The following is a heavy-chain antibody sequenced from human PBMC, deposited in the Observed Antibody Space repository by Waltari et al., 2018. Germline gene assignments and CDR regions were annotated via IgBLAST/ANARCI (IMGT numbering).Heavy chain of an antibody. D-gene: IGHD2-15*01. CDR1: GGSISSSSYY. J-gene: IGHJ4*02. CDR2: IYYSGST. CDR3: ARHARGGWGVVVYYFDY. Sequence: QLQLQESGPGLVKPSETLSLTCTVSGGSISSSSYYWGWIRQPPGKGLAWVGRIYYSGSTYNNPSLKRRDTISGDTSKHHFPLKLGAVTAADTAVYYCARHARGGWGVVVYYFDYWGQGTLVTVSS. V-gene: IGHV4-39*01.